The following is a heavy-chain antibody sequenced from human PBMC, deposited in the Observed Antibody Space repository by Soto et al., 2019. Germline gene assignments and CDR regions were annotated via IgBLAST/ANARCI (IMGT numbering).Heavy chain of an antibody. Sequence: PGGSLRLSCAASGFTFSSYAMSWVRQAPGKGLEWVSAISGSGGSTYYADSVKGRFTISRDNSKNTLYLQMNSLRAEDTAVYYCAKAKDSSSWYPVYFQHWGQGILVTVSS. V-gene: IGHV3-23*01. J-gene: IGHJ1*01. D-gene: IGHD6-13*01. CDR3: AKAKDSSSWYPVYFQH. CDR1: GFTFSSYA. CDR2: ISGSGGST.